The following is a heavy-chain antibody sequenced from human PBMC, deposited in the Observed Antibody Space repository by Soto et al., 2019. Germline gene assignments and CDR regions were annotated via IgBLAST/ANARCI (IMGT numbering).Heavy chain of an antibody. D-gene: IGHD3-22*01. CDR3: AKYYYDTSTFSLDS. Sequence: SLRLSCAASGFTFSSYAMSWFRQAPGKGLEWVSAIDGGGGSTFYADSVKGRFTISRDNSKNTLYLQMNSLRADDTAVYYCAKYYYDTSTFSLDSWGQGTLVTVYS. CDR1: GFTFSSYA. J-gene: IGHJ4*02. V-gene: IGHV3-23*01. CDR2: IDGGGGST.